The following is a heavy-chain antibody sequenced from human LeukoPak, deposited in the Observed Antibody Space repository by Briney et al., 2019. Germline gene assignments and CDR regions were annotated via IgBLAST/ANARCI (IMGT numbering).Heavy chain of an antibody. CDR3: ARLTSSSPDY. J-gene: IGHJ4*02. Sequence: GESLKISCKGSGYSFTNFWIGWVRQMPGKGLEWMGMIYPDDSETKYSPSFQGQVTISVDKSITTAYLQWSSLEASDTAMYYCARLTSSSPDYWGQGTLVTVSS. V-gene: IGHV5-51*01. CDR1: GYSFTNFW. D-gene: IGHD6-13*01. CDR2: IYPDDSET.